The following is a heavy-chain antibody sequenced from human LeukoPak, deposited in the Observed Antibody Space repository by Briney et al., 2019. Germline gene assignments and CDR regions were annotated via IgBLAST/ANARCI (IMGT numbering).Heavy chain of an antibody. D-gene: IGHD3-22*01. J-gene: IGHJ4*02. CDR2: IKQDGSEK. Sequence: GGSLRLSCAASGFTFSSYWMSWVRQAPGKGLEWVANIKQDGSEKYYVDSVKGRFTISRDNAKNSLYLQMNSLRAEDTAVYYCAREGKYYYDSSGYSSNPIDYWGQGTLVAVSS. CDR3: AREGKYYYDSSGYSSNPIDY. V-gene: IGHV3-7*03. CDR1: GFTFSSYW.